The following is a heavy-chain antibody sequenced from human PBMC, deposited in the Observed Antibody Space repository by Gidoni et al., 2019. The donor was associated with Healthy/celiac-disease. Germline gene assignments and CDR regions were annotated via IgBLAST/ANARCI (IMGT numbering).Heavy chain of an antibody. CDR1: GFARRNARMG. CDR2: IFSNDEK. CDR3: ARMYSSGWYGCDY. J-gene: IGHJ4*02. V-gene: IGHV2-26*01. D-gene: IGHD6-19*01. Sequence: QLTLKESGPVLVKLTETLTMTCTVSGFARRNARMGVSWLRQPPGKALEWLAHIFSNDEKSDSTSLKSRLTISKDASKSQVVLTITNMDPVDTATYYSARMYSSGWYGCDYWGQGTLVTVSS.